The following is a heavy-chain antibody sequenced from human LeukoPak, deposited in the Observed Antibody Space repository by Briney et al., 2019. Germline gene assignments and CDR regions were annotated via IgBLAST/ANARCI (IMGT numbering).Heavy chain of an antibody. CDR2: IIPIFGTA. CDR1: GYTFTSYA. J-gene: IGHJ4*02. CDR3: ARRVLRRGYSGYGGLDY. D-gene: IGHD5-12*01. Sequence: GASVKVSCKAFGYTFTSYAISWVRQAPGQGLEWMGGIIPIFGTANYAQKFQGRVTITADESTSTAYVELSSLRSEDTAVYYCARRVLRRGYSGYGGLDYWGQGTLVTVSS. V-gene: IGHV1-69*13.